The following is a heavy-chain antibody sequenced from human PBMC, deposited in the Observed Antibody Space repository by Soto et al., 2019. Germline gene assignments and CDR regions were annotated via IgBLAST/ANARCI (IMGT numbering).Heavy chain of an antibody. CDR1: GFTFSGKS. Sequence: PGGSLRLSWAASGFTFSGKSMHWVRQAPGKGLEWVALISPDGSLTFYADSVRGRFTVSRDNSRNTLYLQMNSLRDEDTAVYYCAKDLIANNGVWEPFDMWGRGTKVTVSS. J-gene: IGHJ3*02. CDR3: AKDLIANNGVWEPFDM. CDR2: ISPDGSLT. V-gene: IGHV3-30-3*02. D-gene: IGHD2-8*01.